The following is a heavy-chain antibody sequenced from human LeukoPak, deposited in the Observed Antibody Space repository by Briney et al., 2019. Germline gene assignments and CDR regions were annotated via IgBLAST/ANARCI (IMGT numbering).Heavy chain of an antibody. J-gene: IGHJ6*03. D-gene: IGHD2-2*01. CDR2: IYYCGST. V-gene: IGHV4-39*01. Sequence: SETLSLTCTVSGGSISSSSYYWGWIRQPPGKGLEWIGSIYYCGSTYYNPSLKSRVTISVDTSQNQFSLKLSSVAAADTAVYYCARSPVVPAAIGYYYYYMDVWGKGTTVTVSS. CDR3: ARSPVVPAAIGYYYYYMDV. CDR1: GGSISSSSYY.